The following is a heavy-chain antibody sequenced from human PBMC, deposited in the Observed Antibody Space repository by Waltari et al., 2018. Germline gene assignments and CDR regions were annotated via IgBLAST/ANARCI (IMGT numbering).Heavy chain of an antibody. D-gene: IGHD3-9*01. Sequence: QVQLVESGGGVVQPGGSLRLSCAASGFTFSSYGMHWVRQAAGKGLEWVAFIRYDGSTKTYADCVKGRFTIARDNSQNTLYLQMNSLRAADTAVYYCAKDPRDYDILTGYHDYWGQGTLVTVSS. CDR3: AKDPRDYDILTGYHDY. V-gene: IGHV3-30*02. CDR1: GFTFSSYG. J-gene: IGHJ4*02. CDR2: IRYDGSTK.